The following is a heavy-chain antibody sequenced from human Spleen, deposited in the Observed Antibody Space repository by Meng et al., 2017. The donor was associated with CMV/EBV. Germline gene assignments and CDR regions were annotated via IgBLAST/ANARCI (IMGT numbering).Heavy chain of an antibody. D-gene: IGHD1-1*01. CDR3: ARGGNWNGYFDY. J-gene: IGHJ4*02. CDR2: IYPGDSDT. Sequence: GESLKISCKGSGYRFSNYGIGWGRQLPGKGLEWMGIIYPGDSDTRYFPSFQGQVTISVDKTISTAFLQWSRLKASDTAIYYCARGGNWNGYFDYWGQGTLVTVSS. CDR1: GYRFSNYG. V-gene: IGHV5-51*01.